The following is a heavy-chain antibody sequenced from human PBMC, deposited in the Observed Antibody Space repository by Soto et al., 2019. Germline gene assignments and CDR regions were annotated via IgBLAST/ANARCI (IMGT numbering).Heavy chain of an antibody. CDR3: ARGLAPTIFGTVSTPNWFDP. J-gene: IGHJ5*02. D-gene: IGHD3-3*01. Sequence: QVQLQQWGAGLLKSSETLSLTCAVYGGSFSGYFWRWLRQPPGKGLEWLAEASARGNRNYNPSLRGRVTISLDTDKTQFSLRLSSVTSADTAVYYCARGLAPTIFGTVSTPNWFDPWGQGTLVTVSS. CDR1: GGSFSGYF. V-gene: IGHV4-34*01. CDR2: ASARGNR.